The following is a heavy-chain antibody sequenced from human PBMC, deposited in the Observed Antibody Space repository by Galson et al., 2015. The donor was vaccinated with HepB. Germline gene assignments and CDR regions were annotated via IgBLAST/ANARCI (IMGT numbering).Heavy chain of an antibody. D-gene: IGHD6-13*01. CDR1: GFTFSSYA. J-gene: IGHJ4*02. Sequence: SLRLSCAASGFTFSSYAMSWVRQAPGKGLEWVSAISGSGGSTYYADSVKGRFTISRDNSKNTLYLRMNSLRAEDTAVYYCAKDLYHKRYSSNYWGQGTLVTVSS. CDR2: ISGSGGST. V-gene: IGHV3-23*01. CDR3: AKDLYHKRYSSNY.